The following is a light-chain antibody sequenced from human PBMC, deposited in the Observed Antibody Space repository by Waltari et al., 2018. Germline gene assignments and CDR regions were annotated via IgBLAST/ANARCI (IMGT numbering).Light chain of an antibody. CDR3: SSFTSTNTWV. CDR1: GSDIGGYNY. V-gene: IGLV2-14*03. J-gene: IGLJ3*02. CDR2: GVS. Sequence: QSALTQPASVSGSPGQAITISCTGTGSDIGGYNYVYWYQQHPGKAPKLLLYGVSSRSSGVSNRFSGSKSGYAASLTISGLQAEDEAHYYCSSFTSTNTWVFGGGTKLTVL.